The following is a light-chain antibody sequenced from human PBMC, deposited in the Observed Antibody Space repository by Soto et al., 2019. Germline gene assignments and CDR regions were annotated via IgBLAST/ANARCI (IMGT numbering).Light chain of an antibody. V-gene: IGLV1-44*01. CDR2: SNN. CDR3: AVWDDSLDGPV. CDR1: SSNIGTNS. J-gene: IGLJ2*01. Sequence: QSVLTQPPSASGTPGQRVTISCSGSSSNIGTNSVNWYQQLPGAAPKLLMFSNNQRPSGVPDRFSGSKSGTSASLAISWLRSEDEAQYYCAVWDDSLDGPVFAGGTKLTVL.